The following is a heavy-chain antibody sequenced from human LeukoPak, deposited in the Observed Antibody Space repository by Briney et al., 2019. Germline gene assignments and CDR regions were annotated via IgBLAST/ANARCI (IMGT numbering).Heavy chain of an antibody. V-gene: IGHV3-7*01. CDR2: MKYDGSEK. Sequence: RPGGSLRLSCAASGFTFSSYWMSWVRQAPGRGLEWVANMKYDGSEKYYVDSVKGRFTISRDNAKNLLYLQMNSLRAEDTAVYYCARDIEAAGLFLDYWGQGTLVTVSS. CDR3: ARDIEAAGLFLDY. J-gene: IGHJ4*02. CDR1: GFTFSSYW. D-gene: IGHD6-13*01.